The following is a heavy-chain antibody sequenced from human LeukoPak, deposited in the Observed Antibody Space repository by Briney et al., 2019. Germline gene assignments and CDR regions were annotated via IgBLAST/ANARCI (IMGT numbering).Heavy chain of an antibody. CDR1: GGSISSYY. J-gene: IGHJ5*02. CDR2: IYYSGST. CDR3: ARTPFGPPPNWFDP. Sequence: SETLSLTCTVSGGSISSYYWSWIRQSPGKGLEWIGYIYYSGSTNYNPSLKSRVTISVDTSKNQFSLKLSSVTAADTAVYYCARTPFGPPPNWFDPWGQGTLVTVSS. V-gene: IGHV4-59*01. D-gene: IGHD2/OR15-2a*01.